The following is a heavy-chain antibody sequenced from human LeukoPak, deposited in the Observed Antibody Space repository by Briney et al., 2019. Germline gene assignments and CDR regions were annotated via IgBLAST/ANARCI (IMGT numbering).Heavy chain of an antibody. D-gene: IGHD6-19*01. Sequence: PGGSLRLSCAASGFIFSSYGMHWVRQAPGKGLEWVAVISYDGSNKYYADSVKGRFTISRDNSKNTLYLQMNSLRAEDTAVYYCARAVAGSESDYWGQGTLVTVSS. CDR2: ISYDGSNK. CDR3: ARAVAGSESDY. J-gene: IGHJ4*02. CDR1: GFIFSSYG. V-gene: IGHV3-30*19.